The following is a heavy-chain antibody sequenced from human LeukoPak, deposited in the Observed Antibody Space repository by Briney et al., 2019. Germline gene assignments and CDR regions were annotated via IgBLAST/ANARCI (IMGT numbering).Heavy chain of an antibody. CDR3: ARIYYVSRGYYYVRKYYFDF. CDR2: IYYSGSP. J-gene: IGHJ4*02. CDR1: GDSISKYY. Sequence: PSETLSLTCTVSGDSISKYYWSWIRQPPGKGLEWIGNIYYSGSPNYNPSLKSRVTISLDTSKNQFSLKLSSVTAADTAVYYCARIYYVSRGYYYVRKYYFDFWGQGTLVTVSS. D-gene: IGHD3-22*01. V-gene: IGHV4-59*01.